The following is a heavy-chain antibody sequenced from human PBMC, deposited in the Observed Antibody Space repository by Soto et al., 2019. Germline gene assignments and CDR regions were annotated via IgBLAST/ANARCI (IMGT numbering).Heavy chain of an antibody. V-gene: IGHV3-30*18. CDR1: GFTFSSYG. J-gene: IGHJ4*02. CDR3: AKIESSGWYNADY. CDR2: ISYDGSNK. D-gene: IGHD6-19*01. Sequence: QVQLVESGGGVVQPGRSLRLSCAASGFTFSSYGMHWVRQAPGKGLEWVAVISYDGSNKYYADSVKGRFTISRDNSKNTLYLQMNSLRAEDTAVYYCAKIESSGWYNADYWGQGTLVTVSS.